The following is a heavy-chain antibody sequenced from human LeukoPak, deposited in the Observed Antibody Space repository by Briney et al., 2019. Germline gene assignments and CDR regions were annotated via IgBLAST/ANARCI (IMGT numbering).Heavy chain of an antibody. D-gene: IGHD3-10*02. J-gene: IGHJ4*02. CDR1: GGSISSRSYY. CDR2: IYYSGST. CDR3: ARLFSSTLYFDY. Sequence: PSETLSLTCTVSGGSISSRSYYWGWIRQPPGKGLEWIGSIYYSGSTYYNPSLKSRVTISVDTSKNQFSLKLSSVTAADTAVYYCARLFSSTLYFDYWGQGTLVTVSS. V-gene: IGHV4-39*01.